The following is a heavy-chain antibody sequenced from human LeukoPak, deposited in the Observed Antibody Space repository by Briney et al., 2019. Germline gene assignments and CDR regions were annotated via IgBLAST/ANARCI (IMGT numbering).Heavy chain of an antibody. CDR3: VRARYCSAVSCHYSYGMDV. Sequence: NLSLTLIVTGGSIINYYWRGLGPPAGKGLAGLGRIYTSGSTNYNSSLKSRVTMSVDTSKNQFPPKLGSVTPEGTGLYCIVRARYCSAVSCHYSYGMDVGGEGTAVTVSS. J-gene: IGHJ6*04. V-gene: IGHV4-4*07. CDR1: GGSIINYY. CDR2: IYTSGST. D-gene: IGHD2-15*01.